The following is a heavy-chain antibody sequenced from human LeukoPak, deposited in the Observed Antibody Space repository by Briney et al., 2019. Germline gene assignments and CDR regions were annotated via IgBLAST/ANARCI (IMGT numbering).Heavy chain of an antibody. CDR1: GFTFSSYS. J-gene: IGHJ3*02. Sequence: GGSLRLSCAASGFTFSSYSMNWVRQAPGKGLEWVSSISSSSYIYYADSVKGRFTISRGNAKNSLYLQMNSLRAEDTAVYYCARDGYNDAFDIWGQGTMVTVSS. CDR2: ISSSSYI. D-gene: IGHD5-24*01. CDR3: ARDGYNDAFDI. V-gene: IGHV3-21*01.